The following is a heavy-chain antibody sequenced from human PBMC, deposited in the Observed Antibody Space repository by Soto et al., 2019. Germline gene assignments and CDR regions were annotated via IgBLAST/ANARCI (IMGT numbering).Heavy chain of an antibody. CDR1: GGSISSGGYS. D-gene: IGHD2-2*01. V-gene: IGHV4-30-2*01. Sequence: SETLSLTCAVSGGSISSGGYSWSWIRQPPGKGLEWIGYIYHSGSTYYNPSLKSRVSISVDRSKNQFSLKLSSVTAADTAVYYCARGGRYCSSTSCYPNWFDPWGQGTLVTVSS. CDR2: IYHSGST. J-gene: IGHJ5*02. CDR3: ARGGRYCSSTSCYPNWFDP.